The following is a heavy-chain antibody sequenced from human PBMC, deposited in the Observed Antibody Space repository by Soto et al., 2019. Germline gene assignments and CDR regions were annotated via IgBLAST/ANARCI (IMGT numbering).Heavy chain of an antibody. Sequence: PSETLSLTCTVSGGSISSYYWSWIRQPPGKGLEWIGYIYYSGSTNYNPSLKSRVTISVDTSKNQFSLKLSSVTAADTAVYYCARGRQFNYYYYYGMDVWGQGTTVTISS. J-gene: IGHJ6*02. V-gene: IGHV4-59*12. CDR2: IYYSGST. CDR1: GGSISSYY. D-gene: IGHD6-19*01. CDR3: ARGRQFNYYYYYGMDV.